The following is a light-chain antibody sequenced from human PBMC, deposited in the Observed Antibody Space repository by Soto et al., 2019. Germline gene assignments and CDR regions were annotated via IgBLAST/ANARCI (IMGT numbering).Light chain of an antibody. CDR1: QSVSSN. J-gene: IGKJ1*01. CDR3: QQYNNWRT. V-gene: IGKV3-15*01. Sequence: EIVMTQSPATLSVSPGERATLSCRASQSVSSNLAWYQQKPGQAPRLLIYGASTRATGIPARFSGGGSGTEFTLTISSLQSEDFAVYYCQQYNNWRTFGQGTKV. CDR2: GAS.